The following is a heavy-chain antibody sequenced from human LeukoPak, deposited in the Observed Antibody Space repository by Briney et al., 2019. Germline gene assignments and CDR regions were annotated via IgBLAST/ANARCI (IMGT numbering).Heavy chain of an antibody. Sequence: ASVKVSCKASGYTFTGYYMHWVRQAPGQGLEWMGWINPNSGGTNYAQKFQGRVTMTRDTSISTAYMELSRLRSDDTAVYYRARDSDYSNYSLDYWGQGTLVTVSS. CDR2: INPNSGGT. J-gene: IGHJ4*02. D-gene: IGHD4-11*01. CDR3: ARDSDYSNYSLDY. CDR1: GYTFTGYY. V-gene: IGHV1-2*02.